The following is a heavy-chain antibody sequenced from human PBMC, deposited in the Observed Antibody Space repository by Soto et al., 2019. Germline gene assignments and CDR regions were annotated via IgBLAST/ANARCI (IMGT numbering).Heavy chain of an antibody. CDR1: GGSISSYY. CDR3: ARGYCSGDTCYSRYFDY. D-gene: IGHD2-15*01. J-gene: IGHJ4*02. Sequence: QMQLQESGPGLVKPSETLSLTCTVSGGSISSYYWSWIRQPPGKGLEWIGYIYYSGSTNYNPSLKSRLTTSVDTSQTHFSLQLISVTAADTAVYYCARGYCSGDTCYSRYFDYWGQGTLVTVSS. CDR2: IYYSGST. V-gene: IGHV4-59*08.